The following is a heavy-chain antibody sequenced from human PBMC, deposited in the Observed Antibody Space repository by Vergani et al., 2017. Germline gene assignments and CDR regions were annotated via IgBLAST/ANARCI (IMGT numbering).Heavy chain of an antibody. CDR3: AREFLTRVTTLDYYYMGV. J-gene: IGHJ6*03. CDR2: ISYDGYKK. CDR1: GFPFSDYG. Sequence: QVQLVESGGGEVQPGRSLRLSCSAAGFPFSDYGVHWVRQAPGTGLEWVSVISYDGYKKNYADSVKGRFTISRDNSKNTLYLEMNALRAEDTAVYYCAREFLTRVTTLDYYYMGVWGKGTTVTVSS. V-gene: IGHV3-30*03. D-gene: IGHD1-1*01.